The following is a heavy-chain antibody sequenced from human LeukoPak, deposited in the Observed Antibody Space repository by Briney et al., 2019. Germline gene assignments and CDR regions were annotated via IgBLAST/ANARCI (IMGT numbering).Heavy chain of an antibody. V-gene: IGHV3-74*01. J-gene: IGHJ1*01. CDR1: GFTFSRYW. Sequence: GGSLRLSCEASGFTFSRYWMHWVRQAPGKGLVWVSRIKSDGKTNYADSVKGRFTISRDNAKNTVSLQMDSLRAEDTGVYYCARAPSEVGGYYPEYFRHWGQGTLVTVPS. D-gene: IGHD3-22*01. CDR2: IKSDGKT. CDR3: ARAPSEVGGYYPEYFRH.